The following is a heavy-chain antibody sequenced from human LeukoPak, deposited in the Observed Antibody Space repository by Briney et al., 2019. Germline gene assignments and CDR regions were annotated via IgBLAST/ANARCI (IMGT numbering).Heavy chain of an antibody. V-gene: IGHV3-74*01. J-gene: IGHJ1*01. CDR1: GFTFSRYW. Sequence: GGSLRLSCEASGFTFSRYWMHWVRQAPGKGLVWVSRIKSDGKTNYADSVKGRFTISRDNAKNTVSLQMDSLRAEDTGVYYCARAPSEVGGYYPEYFRHWGQGTLVTVPS. D-gene: IGHD3-22*01. CDR2: IKSDGKT. CDR3: ARAPSEVGGYYPEYFRH.